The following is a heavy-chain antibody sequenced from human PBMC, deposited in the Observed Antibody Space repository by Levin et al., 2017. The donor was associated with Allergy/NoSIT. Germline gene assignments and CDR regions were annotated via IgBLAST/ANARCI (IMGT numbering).Heavy chain of an antibody. Sequence: KISCEASGFTFDYYGFSWVRQAPGQGLEWVGWVRASNGDTKYAQKWQGRVTMTTSANAAFMELRSLRSDDTAVYYCASDTHRYLESSQNFYFDYWGQGTLVTVSS. V-gene: IGHV1-18*01. CDR3: ASDTHRYLESSQNFYFDY. CDR2: VRASNGDT. D-gene: IGHD3-3*01. CDR1: GFTFDYYG. J-gene: IGHJ4*02.